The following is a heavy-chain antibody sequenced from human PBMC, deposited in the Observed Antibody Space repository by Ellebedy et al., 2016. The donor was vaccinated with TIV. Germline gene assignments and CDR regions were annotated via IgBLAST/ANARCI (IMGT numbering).Heavy chain of an antibody. CDR2: ISGSGGST. D-gene: IGHD3-22*01. V-gene: IGHV3-23*01. Sequence: PGGSLRLSCAASGFTFSSYAMSWVRQAPGKGLEWVSAISGSGGSTYYADSVKGRFTISRDNSKNTLYLQMNSLRAEDTAVYYCARDLFRSSGYYTLSKHYGMDVWGQGTTVTVSS. J-gene: IGHJ6*02. CDR1: GFTFSSYA. CDR3: ARDLFRSSGYYTLSKHYGMDV.